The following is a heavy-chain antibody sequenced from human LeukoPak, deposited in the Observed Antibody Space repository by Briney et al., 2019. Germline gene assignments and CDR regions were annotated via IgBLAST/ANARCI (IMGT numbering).Heavy chain of an antibody. Sequence: ASVKVSCKASGYTFTGYYMHWVRQAPGQGLEWMGWINPNSGGTNYAQKFQGRVTMTRDTSISTAYMELSRLRSDDTAVYYCARTLRGDFCSGYYFDYWGQGTLVTVSS. V-gene: IGHV1-2*02. CDR2: INPNSGGT. CDR3: ARTLRGDFCSGYYFDY. CDR1: GYTFTGYY. D-gene: IGHD3-3*01. J-gene: IGHJ4*02.